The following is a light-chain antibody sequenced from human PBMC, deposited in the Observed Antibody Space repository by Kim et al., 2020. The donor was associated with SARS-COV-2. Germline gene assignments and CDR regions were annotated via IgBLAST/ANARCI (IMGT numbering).Light chain of an antibody. CDR2: DAS. J-gene: IGKJ1*01. CDR1: QSVGSS. Sequence: EIAMTQSPATLSVSPGERATLSCRASQSVGSSLAWFQQKPGQAPRLLIYDASTRATGIPARFSGSGSGTEFTLTISSLQSEDFAVYHCQQYGSWPPWTFGQGTKVDIK. CDR3: QQYGSWPPWT. V-gene: IGKV3-15*01.